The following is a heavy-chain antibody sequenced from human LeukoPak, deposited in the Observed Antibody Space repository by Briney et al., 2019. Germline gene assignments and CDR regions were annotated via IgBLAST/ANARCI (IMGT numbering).Heavy chain of an antibody. J-gene: IGHJ4*02. V-gene: IGHV3-15*04. CDR2: IESYSDGGTA. CDR1: GFTFSTYW. CDR3: STDFYYFLSGPL. Sequence: GGSLRLSWTASGFTFSTYWMHWVRQAQGKGLEWVARIESYSDGGTADYAAPVKGRFTISRDDAKNTLFLQMNSLKTEDSAVYYCSTDFYYFLSGPLWGQGSLVTVSS. D-gene: IGHD3-3*01.